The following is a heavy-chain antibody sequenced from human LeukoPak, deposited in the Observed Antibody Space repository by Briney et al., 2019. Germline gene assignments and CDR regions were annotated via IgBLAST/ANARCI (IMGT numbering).Heavy chain of an antibody. V-gene: IGHV1-2*02. CDR2: FNPNNGGT. CDR1: GYTFTVHY. CDR3: ARVLPGVGYSYGY. Sequence: ASVKVSCKASGYTFTVHYLHWVRQAPGQGPEWMGWFNPNNGGTDYAQKFQGRVTMTRDSSISTAYMELSRLRSDDTAVYYCARVLPGVGYSYGYWGQGTLVTVSS. J-gene: IGHJ4*02. D-gene: IGHD5-18*01.